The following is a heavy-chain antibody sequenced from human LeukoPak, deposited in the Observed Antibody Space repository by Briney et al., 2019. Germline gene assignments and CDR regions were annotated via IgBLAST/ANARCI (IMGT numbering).Heavy chain of an antibody. CDR3: VRDWEGFNFDI. D-gene: IGHD1-26*01. CDR2: IYYSGST. V-gene: IGHV4-59*01. J-gene: IGHJ3*02. Sequence: YPSETLSLTCTVSGGSISSYYWSWIRQPPGKGLEWIGYIYYSGSTNYNPSPKSRVTISVDTSKNQFSLKLRSVTAADTAVYYCVRDWEGFNFDIWGQGTMVTVSS. CDR1: GGSISSYY.